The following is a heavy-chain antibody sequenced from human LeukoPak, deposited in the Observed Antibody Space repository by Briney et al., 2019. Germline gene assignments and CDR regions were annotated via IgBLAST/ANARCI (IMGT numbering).Heavy chain of an antibody. D-gene: IGHD2-2*01. CDR1: GFTVSNYG. V-gene: IGHV3-23*01. CDR2: ISGSGGST. Sequence: GGSLRLSCAASGFTVSNYGMSWVRQAPGKGLEWVSAISGSGGSTYYTDSVKGRFTISRDNSKNTLYLQMNSLRAEDTAVYYCAKSGYQTYVVPADDYWGQGTLVTVSS. J-gene: IGHJ4*02. CDR3: AKSGYQTYVVPADDY.